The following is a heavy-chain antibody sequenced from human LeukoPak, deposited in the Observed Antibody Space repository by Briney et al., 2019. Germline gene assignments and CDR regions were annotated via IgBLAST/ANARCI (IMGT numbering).Heavy chain of an antibody. CDR3: ARDGNSGSYYNY. D-gene: IGHD3-10*01. CDR1: GGSFSDYY. V-gene: IGHV4-34*01. CDR2: INHSGST. Sequence: SETLSLTCAVYGGSFSDYYWSWIRQPPGKGLEWIGEINHSGSTNYNPSLKSRVTISVDTSKNQFSLKLSSVTAADTAVYYCARDGNSGSYYNYWGQGTLVTVSS. J-gene: IGHJ4*02.